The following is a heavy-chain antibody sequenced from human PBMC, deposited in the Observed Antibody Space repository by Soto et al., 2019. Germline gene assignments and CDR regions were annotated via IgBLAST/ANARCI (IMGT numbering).Heavy chain of an antibody. V-gene: IGHV1-24*01. CDR3: ATLGRQLVVPNFDY. CDR1: GYTLTELS. Sequence: ASVKVSCKVSGYTLTELSMHWVRQAPGKGLEWTGGFDPEDGETIYAQKFQGRVTMTEDTSTDTAYMELSSLRSEDTAVYYCATLGRQLVVPNFDYWGQGTLVTVSS. D-gene: IGHD6-13*01. CDR2: FDPEDGET. J-gene: IGHJ4*02.